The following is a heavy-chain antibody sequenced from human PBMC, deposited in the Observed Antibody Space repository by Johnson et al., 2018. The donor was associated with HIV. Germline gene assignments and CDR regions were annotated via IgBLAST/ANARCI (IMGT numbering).Heavy chain of an antibody. D-gene: IGHD1-26*01. V-gene: IGHV3-30*19. J-gene: IGHJ3*02. CDR1: GFRFSNYG. CDR2: ISYDGTNK. Sequence: QVQLVESGGGVVQPGRSLRLSCVASGFRFSNYGIHWVRQAPGKGLEWVAVISYDGTNKYYAESVKGRFTISRDNSKYPLYLQMNSLRPEDAAVYYCARGRGELLGGAFDIWGQGTMVTVSS. CDR3: ARGRGELLGGAFDI.